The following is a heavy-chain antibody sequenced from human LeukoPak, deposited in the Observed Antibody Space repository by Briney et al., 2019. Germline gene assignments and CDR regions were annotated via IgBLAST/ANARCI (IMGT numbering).Heavy chain of an antibody. Sequence: ASVKVSCKASGYTFTSYGISWVRQAPGQGLEWMGWISAYNGNTNYAQKLRGRVTMTTDTSTSTAYMELRSLRSDDTAVYYCARSGHIVAVPAPDAFDIWGQGTMVTVSS. CDR2: ISAYNGNT. CDR3: ARSGHIVAVPAPDAFDI. CDR1: GYTFTSYG. D-gene: IGHD2-21*02. J-gene: IGHJ3*02. V-gene: IGHV1-18*01.